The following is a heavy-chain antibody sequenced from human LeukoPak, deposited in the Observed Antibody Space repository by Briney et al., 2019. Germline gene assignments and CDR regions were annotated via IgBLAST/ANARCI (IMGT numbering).Heavy chain of an antibody. D-gene: IGHD6-19*01. Sequence: GGSLRLSCAASGFTFSSYAMNWVRQAPGKGLEWVSSISSGSNYIHYADAVKGRFTISRDNAKNSLYLQMNSLRAEDTAVYHCATGGLYSSGDYWGQGTLVTVSS. CDR1: GFTFSSYA. V-gene: IGHV3-21*01. CDR2: ISSGSNYI. CDR3: ATGGLYSSGDY. J-gene: IGHJ4*02.